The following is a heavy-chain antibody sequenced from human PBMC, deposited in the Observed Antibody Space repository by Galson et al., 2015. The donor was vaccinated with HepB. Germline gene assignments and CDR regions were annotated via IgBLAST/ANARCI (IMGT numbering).Heavy chain of an antibody. D-gene: IGHD2-21*02. CDR2: IYWDDDK. V-gene: IGHV2-5*02. J-gene: IGHJ5*01. CDR1: GFSLSTNGVG. CDR3: AHRGLHNRDWDRGWFDS. Sequence: PALVKPTQTLTLTCTFSGFSLSTNGVGVGWIRQPPGKALEFLALIYWDDDKRYSPSLKSKVTITKDTSRNQVVLIMTNLDPVDTATYYCAHRGLHNRDWDRGWFDSWGQGTLVTVSS.